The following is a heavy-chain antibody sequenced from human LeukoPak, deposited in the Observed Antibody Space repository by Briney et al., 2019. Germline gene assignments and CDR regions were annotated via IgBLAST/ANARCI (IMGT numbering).Heavy chain of an antibody. CDR2: INHSGST. CDR3: ARGVVRGVNPYYYYYGMDV. D-gene: IGHD3-10*01. J-gene: IGHJ6*02. CDR1: GGSFSGYY. Sequence: SETLSLTCAVYGGSFSGYYWSWIRQPPGKGLECIGEINHSGSTNYNPSLKSRVTISVDTSKNQFSLKLSSVTAADTAVYYCARGVVRGVNPYYYYYGMDVWGQGTTVTVSS. V-gene: IGHV4-34*01.